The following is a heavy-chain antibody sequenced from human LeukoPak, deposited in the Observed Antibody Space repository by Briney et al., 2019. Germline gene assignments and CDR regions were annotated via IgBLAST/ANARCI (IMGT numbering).Heavy chain of an antibody. CDR2: TIPIFGTA. Sequence: SVKVSCKASGGTFSSYAISWVRQAPGQGLEWMGGTIPIFGTANYAQKFQGRVTITADESTSTAYMELSSLRSEDTAVYYCASLPATTVKGFDPWGQGTLVTVSS. CDR3: ASLPATTVKGFDP. D-gene: IGHD4-11*01. V-gene: IGHV1-69*13. CDR1: GGTFSSYA. J-gene: IGHJ5*02.